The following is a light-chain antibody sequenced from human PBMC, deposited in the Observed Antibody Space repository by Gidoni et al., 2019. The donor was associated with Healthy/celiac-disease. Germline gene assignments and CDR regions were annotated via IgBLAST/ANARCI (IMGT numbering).Light chain of an antibody. CDR1: QSVLYSSNNNHY. Sequence: IVLTQSPDSLPVSLGERATINCKSSQSVLYSSNNNHYLAWYQQKPGQPPKLLMYWASTREAGVPDRVSGSGSGTDFTLTISSLQAEDGAVYYCQQYYSTPLTFGGGTKVEIK. V-gene: IGKV4-1*01. CDR3: QQYYSTPLT. J-gene: IGKJ4*01. CDR2: WAS.